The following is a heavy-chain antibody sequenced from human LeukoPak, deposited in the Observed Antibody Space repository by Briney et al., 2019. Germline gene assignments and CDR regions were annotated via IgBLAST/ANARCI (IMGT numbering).Heavy chain of an antibody. CDR3: ARDRVPATEGGY. V-gene: IGHV4-61*01. CDR1: GGSIGSTNYY. D-gene: IGHD5-24*01. J-gene: IGHJ4*02. Sequence: SETLSLTCTVSGGSIGSTNYYWGWIRQPPGKGLEWIGYIYYSGSTNYNPSLKSRVTISVDTSKNQFSLKLSSVTAPDTAVYYCARDRVPATEGGYWGQGTLVTVSS. CDR2: IYYSGST.